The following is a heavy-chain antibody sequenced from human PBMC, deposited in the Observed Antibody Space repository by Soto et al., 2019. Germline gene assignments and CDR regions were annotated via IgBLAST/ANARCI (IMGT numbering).Heavy chain of an antibody. Sequence: QVQLVQSGAEVKKPGSSVKVSCKASGGTFSSYTISWVRQAPGQGLEWMGRIIPILGIANYAQKFQGRVTITAXXAXSXADMELSSLRSEDTAVYYCAGGGLRYFEAGESWFDPWGQGTLVTVSS. CDR1: GGTFSSYT. CDR2: IIPILGIA. V-gene: IGHV1-69*02. D-gene: IGHD3-9*01. J-gene: IGHJ5*02. CDR3: AGGGLRYFEAGESWFDP.